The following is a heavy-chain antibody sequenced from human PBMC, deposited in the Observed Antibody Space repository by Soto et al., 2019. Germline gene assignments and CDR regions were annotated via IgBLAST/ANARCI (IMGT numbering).Heavy chain of an antibody. D-gene: IGHD4-17*01. Sequence: QITWNGSGPTLLKPTQTLTQTCTFAGFSLSTRGEGVGWIRQPPGKALEWLALTYWDDDKRYSPSLKSRLTITKDTSKNQVVLTMTNMDPVDTATYYCAHRQRTVYFDYWGQGTLVTVSS. CDR3: AHRQRTVYFDY. CDR2: TYWDDDK. J-gene: IGHJ4*02. CDR1: GFSLSTRGEG. V-gene: IGHV2-5*02.